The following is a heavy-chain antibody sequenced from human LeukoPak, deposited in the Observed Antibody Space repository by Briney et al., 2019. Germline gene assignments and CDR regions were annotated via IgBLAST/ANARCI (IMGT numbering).Heavy chain of an antibody. J-gene: IGHJ4*02. Sequence: PGGSLRLSCAASGFTFSSYAMSWVRQAPGKGREWVANIKQDGSEKYYVDSVKGRFTISRDNAKSSLYLQMNSLRAEDTAVYYCAITPKVVTPSSWGQGTLVTVSS. CDR1: GFTFSSYA. V-gene: IGHV3-7*01. CDR2: IKQDGSEK. CDR3: AITPKVVTPSS. D-gene: IGHD4-23*01.